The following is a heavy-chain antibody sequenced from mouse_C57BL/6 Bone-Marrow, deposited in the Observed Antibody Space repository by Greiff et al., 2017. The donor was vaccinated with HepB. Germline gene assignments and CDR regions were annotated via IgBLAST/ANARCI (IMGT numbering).Heavy chain of an antibody. V-gene: IGHV1-72*01. D-gene: IGHD1-1*01. J-gene: IGHJ1*03. Sequence: QVQLKQPGAELVKPGASVKLSCKASGYTFTSYWMHWVKQRPGRGLEWIGRIGPNSGGTKYNEKFKSKATLTVDKPSSTAYMQLSSLTSEDSAVYYCARRDYYGSRGYFDVWGTGTTVTVSS. CDR3: ARRDYYGSRGYFDV. CDR2: IGPNSGGT. CDR1: GYTFTSYW.